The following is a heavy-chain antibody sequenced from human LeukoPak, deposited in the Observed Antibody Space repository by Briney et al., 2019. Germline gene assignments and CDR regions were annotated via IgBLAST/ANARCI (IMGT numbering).Heavy chain of an antibody. CDR3: AKEPYYLGY. V-gene: IGHV3-23*01. CDR2: ISGSGIVT. CDR1: GFTFAKFA. D-gene: IGHD3-16*01. Sequence: GESLRLSCAISGFTFAKFAMSWVRQAPGKGLEWVSTISGSGIVTYYADSVKGRFTISRDNSKNTLYLQMNSLRAEDTAVYYCAKEPYYLGYWGQGTLVTVSS. J-gene: IGHJ4*02.